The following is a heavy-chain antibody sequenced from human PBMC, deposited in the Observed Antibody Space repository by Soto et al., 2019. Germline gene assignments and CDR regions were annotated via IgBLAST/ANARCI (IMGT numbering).Heavy chain of an antibody. CDR2: INAGNGNT. D-gene: IGHD2-21*02. V-gene: IGHV1-3*05. J-gene: IGHJ4*02. CDR1: GYTFTSYA. Sequence: QVQLVQSGAEEKKPGASVKVSCKASGYTFTSYAMHWVRQAPGQRLEWWGWINAGNGNTKYSQKFQGRVTITRDTSANTAYKELSSLRSEHTAVYYCARSNVVVTALDYWGQGTLVTVSS. CDR3: ARSNVVVTALDY.